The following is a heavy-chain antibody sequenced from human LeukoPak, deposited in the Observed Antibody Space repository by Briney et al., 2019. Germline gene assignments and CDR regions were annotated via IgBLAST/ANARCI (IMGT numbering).Heavy chain of an antibody. CDR2: INPNSGGT. J-gene: IGHJ6*03. CDR3: ARDYRRGSYFVGYMDV. V-gene: IGHV1-2*02. D-gene: IGHD1-26*01. Sequence: GASVKVSCKASGYTFTGYYMHWVRQAPGQGLEWMGWINPNSGGTNYAQKFQGRVTMTRDTSISTAYMELSRLRSDDTAVYYCARDYRRGSYFVGYMDVWGKGTTVTVSS. CDR1: GYTFTGYY.